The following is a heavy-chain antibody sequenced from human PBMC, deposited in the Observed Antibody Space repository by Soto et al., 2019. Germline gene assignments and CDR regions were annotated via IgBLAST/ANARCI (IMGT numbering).Heavy chain of an antibody. CDR1: GYTFTSYA. CDR2: INAGNGNT. CDR3: ARGAAHSSSWYRYNWFDP. V-gene: IGHV1-3*01. Sequence: ASVKVSCKASGYTFTSYAMHWVRQAPGQRLEWMGWINAGNGNTKYSQRFQGRVTITRDTSASTAYMELSSLRSEDTAVYYCARGAAHSSSWYRYNWFDPWGQGTLVTVSS. D-gene: IGHD6-13*01. J-gene: IGHJ5*02.